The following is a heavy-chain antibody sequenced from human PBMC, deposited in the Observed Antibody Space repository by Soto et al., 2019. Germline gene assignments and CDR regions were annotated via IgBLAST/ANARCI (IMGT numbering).Heavy chain of an antibody. CDR3: ARVPSTHRYFDY. CDR2: IYYSGST. J-gene: IGHJ4*02. CDR1: GGSISSGGYY. D-gene: IGHD1-1*01. V-gene: IGHV4-31*03. Sequence: SETLSLTCTVSGGSISSGGYYWSWIRQHPGKGLEWIGYIYYSGSTYYNPSLKSRVTISVDTSKNQFSLKLSSVTAADTAVYYCARVPSTHRYFDYWGQGTLVTVSS.